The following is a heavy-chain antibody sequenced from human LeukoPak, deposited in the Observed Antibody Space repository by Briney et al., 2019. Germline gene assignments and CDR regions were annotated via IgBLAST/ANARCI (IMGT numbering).Heavy chain of an antibody. CDR1: GFTFSGSA. J-gene: IGHJ5*02. D-gene: IGHD6-13*01. CDR2: IRSKANSYAT. V-gene: IGHV3-73*01. Sequence: GGSLRLSCAASGFTFSGSAMHWVRQASGKGLEWVGRIRSKANSYATAYAASVKGRFTISRDDSKNTAYLQMNSLKTEDTAVYYCTGPWGSSSLNWFDPWGQGTLVTVSS. CDR3: TGPWGSSSLNWFDP.